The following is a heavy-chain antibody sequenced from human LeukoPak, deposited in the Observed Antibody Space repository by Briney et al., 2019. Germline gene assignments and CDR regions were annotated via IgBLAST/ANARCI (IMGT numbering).Heavy chain of an antibody. V-gene: IGHV3-23*01. D-gene: IGHD1-1*01. J-gene: IGHJ4*02. CDR2: IGGSGGST. Sequence: GGSLRLSCGASGFTFGGYAMSWVRQAPGKGLEWSSTIGGSGGSTYYADSVRGRFTISRDNSKNTLYLQMNSLRAEDTAVYYCAKDKTSESPYYFDCWGQGTLVTVSS. CDR3: AKDKTSESPYYFDC. CDR1: GFTFGGYA.